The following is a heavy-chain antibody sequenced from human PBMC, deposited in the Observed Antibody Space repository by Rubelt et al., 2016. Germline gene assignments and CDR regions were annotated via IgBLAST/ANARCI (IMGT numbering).Heavy chain of an antibody. V-gene: IGHV4-34*01. Sequence: QVQLQQWGAGLLKPSETLSLTCAVYGGSFSGYYWSWIRQPPGKGLEWIGEINHSGSTNYNPSLKSRVTLSDATSKNQFSLKRSSVTAADTAVYYCASGSSEWLMDAFDIWGQGTMVTVSS. CDR3: ASGSSEWLMDAFDI. CDR1: GGSFSGYY. D-gene: IGHD6-19*01. J-gene: IGHJ3*02. CDR2: INHSGST.